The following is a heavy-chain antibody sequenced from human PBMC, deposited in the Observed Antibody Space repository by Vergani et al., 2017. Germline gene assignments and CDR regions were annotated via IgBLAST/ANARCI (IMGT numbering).Heavy chain of an antibody. CDR2: IYYSGST. Sequence: QVQLQESGPGLVKPSETLSLTCTVSGGSISSYYWSWIRQPPGKGLEWIGYIYYSGSTNYNPSLKSRVTISVDTSKNQFSLKLSSVTAADTAVYYCARVNSVLALLDYWGQGTLVTVSS. V-gene: IGHV4-59*01. CDR1: GGSISSYY. D-gene: IGHD2-8*01. J-gene: IGHJ4*02. CDR3: ARVNSVLALLDY.